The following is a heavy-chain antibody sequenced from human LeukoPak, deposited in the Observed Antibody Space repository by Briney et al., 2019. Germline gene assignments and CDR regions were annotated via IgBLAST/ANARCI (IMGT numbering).Heavy chain of an antibody. CDR2: LKQDGSEI. J-gene: IGHJ4*02. D-gene: IGHD6-19*01. V-gene: IGHV3-7*01. CDR1: DFTFSNYW. CDR3: ARDRYSSGWYGSDY. Sequence: PGGSLRLSCVASDFTFSNYWMSWVRQAPGKGLEWVGNLKQDGSEIYYLDSVKGRFTISRDNAKNSLYLQMNSLRAEDTAVYYCARDRYSSGWYGSDYWGQGTQVTVSS.